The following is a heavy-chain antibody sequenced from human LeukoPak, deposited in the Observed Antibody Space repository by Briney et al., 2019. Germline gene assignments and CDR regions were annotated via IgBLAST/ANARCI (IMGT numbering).Heavy chain of an antibody. CDR1: GFTFSSYS. V-gene: IGHV3-21*04. J-gene: IGHJ4*02. Sequence: PGGSLRLSCAASGFTFSSYSMNWVRQAPGERLEWVSSISSSSSYIYYADSVKGRFTISRDNSKNTLYLQMNSLRAEDTAVYYCARDRRGIAVAGIEGGGYYFDYWGQGTLVTVSS. CDR2: ISSSSSYI. CDR3: ARDRRGIAVAGIEGGGYYFDY. D-gene: IGHD6-19*01.